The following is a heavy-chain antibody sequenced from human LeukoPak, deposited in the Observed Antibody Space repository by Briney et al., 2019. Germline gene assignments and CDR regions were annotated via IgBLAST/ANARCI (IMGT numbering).Heavy chain of an antibody. Sequence: ASVKVSCKASGYTFTGYYMHWVRQAPGQGLEWMGWINPNSGGTNYAQKFQGRVTMTRDTSISTAYMELSRLRSGDTAVYYCARAVGYYGSNWFDPWGQGTLVTVSS. J-gene: IGHJ5*02. CDR2: INPNSGGT. CDR1: GYTFTGYY. D-gene: IGHD3-10*01. V-gene: IGHV1-2*02. CDR3: ARAVGYYGSNWFDP.